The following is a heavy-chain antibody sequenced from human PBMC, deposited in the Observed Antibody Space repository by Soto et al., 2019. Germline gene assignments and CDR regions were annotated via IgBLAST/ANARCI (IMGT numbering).Heavy chain of an antibody. Sequence: SETLSLTCTVSGGSISSGDYYWSWIRQPPGKGLEWIGYIYYSGSTYYNPSLKSRVTISVDTSKNQFSLKLSSVTAADTAVYYCARVNYYDSSGYYGTNWFDPWGQGTLVTVSS. J-gene: IGHJ5*02. V-gene: IGHV4-30-4*01. CDR1: GGSISSGDYY. CDR3: ARVNYYDSSGYYGTNWFDP. D-gene: IGHD3-22*01. CDR2: IYYSGST.